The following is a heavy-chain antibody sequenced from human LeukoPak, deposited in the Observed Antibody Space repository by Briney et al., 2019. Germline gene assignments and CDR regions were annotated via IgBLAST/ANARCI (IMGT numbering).Heavy chain of an antibody. D-gene: IGHD3-10*01. CDR3: ARGGRGRFGELTWFDP. V-gene: IGHV4-31*03. CDR2: IYYSGST. J-gene: IGHJ5*02. Sequence: TLSLTCTVSGGSISSGGYYWSWIRQHPGKGLEWIGYIYYSGSTYYNPSLKSRVTISVDTSKNQFSLKLSSVTAADTAVYYCARGGRGRFGELTWFDPWGQGTLVTVSS. CDR1: GGSISSGGYY.